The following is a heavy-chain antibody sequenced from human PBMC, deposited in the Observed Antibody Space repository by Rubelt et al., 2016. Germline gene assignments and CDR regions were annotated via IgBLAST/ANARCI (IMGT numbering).Heavy chain of an antibody. CDR1: GFTVSSNY. V-gene: IGHV3-66*01. Sequence: EVQLVESGGGLVQPGGSLRLSCAASGFTVSSNYMSWVRQAPGKGLEWVSVLYSGGSTYYADSVKVRLTNSRNNSKNTLYLQMNSLRAEDTAVYDWARNWGFDYWGQGTLVTVSS. J-gene: IGHJ4*01. CDR3: ARNWGFDY. D-gene: IGHD7-27*01. CDR2: LYSGGST.